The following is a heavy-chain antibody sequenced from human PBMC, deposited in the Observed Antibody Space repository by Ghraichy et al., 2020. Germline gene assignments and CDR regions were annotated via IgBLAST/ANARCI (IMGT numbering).Heavy chain of an antibody. CDR1: GFTFSSYA. J-gene: IGHJ4*02. D-gene: IGHD2-21*01. CDR3: ARGVGNFDY. V-gene: IGHV3-23*01. Sequence: GGSLRLSCAASGFTFSSYAMSWVRQAPGKGLEWVSVISGSGGSTYYADSVKGRFTISRDNSKNTLYLRMNSLRAEDTAVYYCARGVGNFDYWGQGTLVTVSS. CDR2: ISGSGGST.